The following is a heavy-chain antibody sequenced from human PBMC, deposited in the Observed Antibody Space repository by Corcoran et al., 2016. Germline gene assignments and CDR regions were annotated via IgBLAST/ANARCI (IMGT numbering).Heavy chain of an antibody. V-gene: IGHV3-73*02. CDR2: IRSKANSYAT. CDR3: TRHVEGRSAPRPYYGMDV. Sequence: EVQLVESGGGLVQPGGSLKLSCAASGFTFSGSAMHWVRQASGKGLEWVGRIRSKANSYATAYAASVKGRFTISRDDSKNTAYLQMNSLKTEDTAGYYCTRHVEGRSAPRPYYGMDVWGQGTTVTVSS. J-gene: IGHJ6*02. CDR1: GFTFSGSA.